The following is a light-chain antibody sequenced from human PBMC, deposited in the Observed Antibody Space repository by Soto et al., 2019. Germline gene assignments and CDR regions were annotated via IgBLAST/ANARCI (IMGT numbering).Light chain of an antibody. J-gene: IGKJ5*01. Sequence: VLTQSPVTLSLSPGARATLSCRASPSFRGLLAWYQQKPGQAPRLLISDAYNRATGIPPRFSGSGSGTDFTLTISSLEPEDSAVYYCQQRHMWPITFGQGTRLEIK. CDR3: QQRHMWPIT. CDR1: PSFRGL. CDR2: DAY. V-gene: IGKV3-11*01.